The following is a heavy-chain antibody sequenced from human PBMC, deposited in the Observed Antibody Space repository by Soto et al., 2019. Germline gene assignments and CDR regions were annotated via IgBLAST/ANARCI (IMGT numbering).Heavy chain of an antibody. V-gene: IGHV3-53*04. CDR1: GFTVSSNY. J-gene: IGHJ6*03. D-gene: IGHD5-18*01. CDR3: ARGYQLWLVIGYYYYMDV. CDR2: IYSGGST. Sequence: GGSLRLSCAASGFTVSSNYMSWVRQAPGKGLEWVSVIYSGGSTYYADSVKGRFTISRHNSKNTLYLQMNSLRAEDTAVYYCARGYQLWLVIGYYYYMDVWGKGTTVTVSS.